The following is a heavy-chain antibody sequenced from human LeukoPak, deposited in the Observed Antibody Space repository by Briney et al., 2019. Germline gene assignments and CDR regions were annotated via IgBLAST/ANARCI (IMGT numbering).Heavy chain of an antibody. CDR3: ARDHFGGITVGATGWFDP. J-gene: IGHJ5*02. D-gene: IGHD1-26*01. Sequence: ASVKVSCKASGYTFTGCYMHWVRQAPGQGLEWMGWINPNSGGTNYAQKFQGRVTMTRDTSISTAYMELSRLRSDDTAVYYCARDHFGGITVGATGWFDPWGQGTLVAVSS. CDR1: GYTFTGCY. V-gene: IGHV1-2*02. CDR2: INPNSGGT.